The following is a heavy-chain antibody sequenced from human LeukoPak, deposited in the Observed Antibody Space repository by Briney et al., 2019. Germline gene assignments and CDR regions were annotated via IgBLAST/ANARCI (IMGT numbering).Heavy chain of an antibody. CDR3: ARDKIAVAGKGFDY. D-gene: IGHD6-19*01. CDR2: INPNSGNT. J-gene: IGHJ4*02. CDR1: GYTFTSYD. Sequence: GASVKVSCKASGYTFTSYDINWVRQATGQGLEWMGWINPNSGNTGYAQKFQGRVTMTRKTSISTAYMKLSSLGSEDTAVYYCARDKIAVAGKGFDYWGQGTLGTVSS. V-gene: IGHV1-8*01.